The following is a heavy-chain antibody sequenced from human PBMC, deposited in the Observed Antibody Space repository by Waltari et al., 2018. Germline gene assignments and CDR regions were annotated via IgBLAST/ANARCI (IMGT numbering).Heavy chain of an antibody. CDR2: IYYSGST. J-gene: IGHJ4*02. V-gene: IGHV4-39*07. CDR3: ARDLIAAAGKALDY. Sequence: QLQLQESGPGLVKPSETLSRTCTVSGGSISSSSYYWGWIRQPPGKGLEWIGSIYYSGSTHYNPSLKSRVTISVDTSKNQFSLKLSSVTAADTAVYYCARDLIAAAGKALDYWGQGTLVTVSS. CDR1: GGSISSSSYY. D-gene: IGHD6-13*01.